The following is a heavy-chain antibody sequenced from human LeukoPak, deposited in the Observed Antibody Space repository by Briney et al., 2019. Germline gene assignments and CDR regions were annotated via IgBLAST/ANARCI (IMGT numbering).Heavy chain of an antibody. Sequence: GESLKISCKGSGYSFTNYWIAWVRQMPGKGLEWTGIIYPGDSDTRYSPSFQGQVTISADRSISTAYLQWSSLKASDTAMYYCARGRYCSSTGCSHFDYWGQGTLVTVSS. CDR2: IYPGDSDT. D-gene: IGHD2-2*01. CDR1: GYSFTNYW. J-gene: IGHJ4*02. V-gene: IGHV5-51*01. CDR3: ARGRYCSSTGCSHFDY.